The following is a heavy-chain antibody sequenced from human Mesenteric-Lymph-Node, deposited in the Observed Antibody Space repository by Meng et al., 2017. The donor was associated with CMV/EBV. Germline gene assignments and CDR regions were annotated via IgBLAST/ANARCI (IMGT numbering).Heavy chain of an antibody. Sequence: TFSGYAMHWVRQAPGKGLEWVAVISYDGSNKYYADSVKGRFTISRDNSKNTLYLQMNSLRAEDTAVYYCARVEDYYDSSGYYSAFDYWGQGTLVTVSS. CDR1: TFSGYA. V-gene: IGHV3-30*04. CDR3: ARVEDYYDSSGYYSAFDY. J-gene: IGHJ4*02. D-gene: IGHD3-22*01. CDR2: ISYDGSNK.